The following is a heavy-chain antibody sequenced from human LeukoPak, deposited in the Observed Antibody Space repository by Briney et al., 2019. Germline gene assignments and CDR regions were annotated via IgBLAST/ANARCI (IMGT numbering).Heavy chain of an antibody. V-gene: IGHV3-23*01. Sequence: PGGSLRLSCAASGFTFSSYAMSWVRQAPGEGLEWVSAISGSGGSTYYADSVKGRFTISRDNSKNTLYLQMNSLRAEDTAVYYCAKAGDYDFWSGYYTIGGAWFDPWGQGTLVTVSS. CDR3: AKAGDYDFWSGYYTIGGAWFDP. CDR1: GFTFSSYA. D-gene: IGHD3-3*01. CDR2: ISGSGGST. J-gene: IGHJ5*02.